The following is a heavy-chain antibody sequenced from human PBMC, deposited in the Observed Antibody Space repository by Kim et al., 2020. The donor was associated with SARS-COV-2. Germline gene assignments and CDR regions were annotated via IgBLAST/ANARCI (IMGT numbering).Heavy chain of an antibody. J-gene: IGHJ5*02. CDR3: ARGGVNCSGGSCYEIDP. V-gene: IGHV4-34*01. CDR1: GGSFSGYY. D-gene: IGHD2-15*01. CDR2: INHRGSS. Sequence: SETLSLTCAVYGGSFSGYYVSWVRQAAEKGLEWVGEINHRGSSKYNRYLRSRVTISGDTSKNPFSRKLSSVTAADTAVYYCARGGVNCSGGSCYEIDPWGQGTLVTVS.